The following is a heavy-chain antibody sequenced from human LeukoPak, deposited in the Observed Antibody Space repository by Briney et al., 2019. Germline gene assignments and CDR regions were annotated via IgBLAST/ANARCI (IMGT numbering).Heavy chain of an antibody. J-gene: IGHJ4*02. CDR2: ISYDGSNK. CDR3: AKGSHRIQLWLRGENFDY. V-gene: IGHV3-30*18. Sequence: GRSLRLSCAASGSTFSSYGMHWVRQAPGKGLEWVAVISYDGSNKYYADSVKGRFTISRDNSKNTLYLQMNSLRAEDTAVYYCAKGSHRIQLWLRGENFDYWGQGTLVTVSS. CDR1: GSTFSSYG. D-gene: IGHD5-18*01.